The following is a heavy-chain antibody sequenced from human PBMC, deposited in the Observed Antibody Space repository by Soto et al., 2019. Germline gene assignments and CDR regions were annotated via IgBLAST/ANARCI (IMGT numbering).Heavy chain of an antibody. CDR3: AREDTFGVVTLDY. D-gene: IGHD3-3*01. V-gene: IGHV3-7*05. CDR1: GFTFSSYW. CDR2: IKQDGSEK. Sequence: GGSLRLSCAASGFTFSSYWMSWVRQAPGKGLEWVANIKQDGSEKYYVDSVKGRFTISRDNAKNSLYLQMNSLRAEDTAVYYCAREDTFGVVTLDYWGQGTLVTVSS. J-gene: IGHJ4*02.